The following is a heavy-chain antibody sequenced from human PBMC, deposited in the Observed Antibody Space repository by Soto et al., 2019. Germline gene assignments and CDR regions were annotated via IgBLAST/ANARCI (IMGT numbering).Heavy chain of an antibody. CDR1: GFTFSSYA. Sequence: VGSLRLSCAASGFTFSSYAMSWVRQAPGKGLEWVSAISGSGGSTYYADSVKGRFTISRDNSKNTLYLQMNSLRAEDTAVYYCAKDRGPRKTMVRGVIPWFDPWGQGTLVTVSS. CDR2: ISGSGGST. CDR3: AKDRGPRKTMVRGVIPWFDP. D-gene: IGHD3-10*01. V-gene: IGHV3-23*01. J-gene: IGHJ5*02.